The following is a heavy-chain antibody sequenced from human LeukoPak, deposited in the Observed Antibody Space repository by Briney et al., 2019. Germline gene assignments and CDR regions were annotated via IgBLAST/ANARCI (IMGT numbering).Heavy chain of an antibody. V-gene: IGHV3-30*02. J-gene: IGHJ4*02. CDR2: IRNDGSNK. Sequence: GGSLRLSCAASGFTFSSYGMHWVRQDPGKGLEWVAFIRNDGSNKYYEDSVKGRFTISRDNSKNKLYLKMNSLRAEDTAVYYCAKASGHIAARPYDYCGQGTLVTVSS. CDR3: AKASGHIAARPYDY. CDR1: GFTFSSYG. D-gene: IGHD6-6*01.